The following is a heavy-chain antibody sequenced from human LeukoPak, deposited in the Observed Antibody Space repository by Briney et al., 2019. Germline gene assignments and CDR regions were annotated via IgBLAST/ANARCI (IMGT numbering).Heavy chain of an antibody. D-gene: IGHD2-2*01. CDR2: IFYSGGS. CDR3: ARLGSTFDI. J-gene: IGHJ3*02. Sequence: SETLSLTCTVSGGSISSYYWTWIRQPPGKGLEWIGYIFYSGGSNYNPSLKSRVTISVDTSKNHFSLKLSSVTSADTAVYYCARLGSTFDIWGQGTMVTVSS. V-gene: IGHV4-59*08. CDR1: GGSISSYY.